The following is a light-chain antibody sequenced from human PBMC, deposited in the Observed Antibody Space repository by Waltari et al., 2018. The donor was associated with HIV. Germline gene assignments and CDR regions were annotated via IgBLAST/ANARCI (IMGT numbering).Light chain of an antibody. Sequence: QSALTQPRSVSGSPGQSVTISCTGASSSFGGYNYVSWYQQHPGKAPKLMIYDVTKRPSGVPDPVSGSKSGNTASLTISGLQADDEADYFCCSYTSIYTLFGGGTKLTVL. J-gene: IGLJ2*01. CDR1: SSSFGGYNY. V-gene: IGLV2-11*01. CDR2: DVT. CDR3: CSYTSIYTL.